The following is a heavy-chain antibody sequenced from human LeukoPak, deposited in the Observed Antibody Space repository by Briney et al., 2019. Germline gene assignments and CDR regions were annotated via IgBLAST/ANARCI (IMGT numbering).Heavy chain of an antibody. D-gene: IGHD3-16*02. V-gene: IGHV3-74*01. J-gene: IGHJ4*02. Sequence: GGSLRLSCAASGFTFSSYWMHWVRQAPGKGLVWVSRINSDGSSTSYADSVKGRFTISRDNAKNTLYLQMNSLRAEDTAVYYCARDSYDYVWGSYRHFDYWGQGTLVTVSS. CDR2: INSDGSST. CDR3: ARDSYDYVWGSYRHFDY. CDR1: GFTFSSYW.